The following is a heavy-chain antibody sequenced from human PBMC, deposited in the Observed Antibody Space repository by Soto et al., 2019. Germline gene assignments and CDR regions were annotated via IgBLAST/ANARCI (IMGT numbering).Heavy chain of an antibody. D-gene: IGHD5-12*01. Sequence: SETLSLTCTVSGGSVSSGSYYWSWIRQPPGKGLEWIGYIYYSGSTNYNPSLKSRVTISVDTSKNQFSLKLSSVTAADTAVYYCARDRRASYSGYDSYYYYGMEVWGQGTTVTVSS. CDR2: IYYSGST. CDR3: ARDRRASYSGYDSYYYYGMEV. J-gene: IGHJ6*02. CDR1: GGSVSSGSYY. V-gene: IGHV4-61*01.